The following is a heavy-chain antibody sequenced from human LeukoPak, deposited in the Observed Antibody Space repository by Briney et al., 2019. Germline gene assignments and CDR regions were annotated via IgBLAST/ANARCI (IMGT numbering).Heavy chain of an antibody. D-gene: IGHD1-26*01. CDR1: GGSFSGYY. CDR2: INHSGST. Sequence: SETLSLTCAVYGGSFSGYYWSWIRQPPGKGLEWIGEINHSGSTNYNPSLKSRVIISVDTSKNQFSLKLSSVTAADTAVYYCARRWELLYAFDIWGQGTMVTVSS. V-gene: IGHV4-34*01. CDR3: ARRWELLYAFDI. J-gene: IGHJ3*02.